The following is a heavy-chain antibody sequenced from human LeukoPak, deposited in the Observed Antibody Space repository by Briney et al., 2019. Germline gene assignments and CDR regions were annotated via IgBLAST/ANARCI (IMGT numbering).Heavy chain of an antibody. CDR2: IIPIFGTA. J-gene: IGHJ3*02. V-gene: IGHV1-69*05. CDR1: GGTFSSYA. CDR3: ARATGGNWAFDI. Sequence: SVKVSCKASGGTFSSYAISWVRQAPGQGLEWMGGIIPIFGTANYAQKFQGRVTITTDESTSTAYMELSSLTSADTAVYFSARATGGNWAFDIWGQGTMVTVSS. D-gene: IGHD2-8*02.